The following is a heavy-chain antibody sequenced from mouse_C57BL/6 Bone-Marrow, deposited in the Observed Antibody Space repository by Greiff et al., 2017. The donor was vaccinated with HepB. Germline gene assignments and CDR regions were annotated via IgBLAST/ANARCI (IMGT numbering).Heavy chain of an antibody. CDR3: ARDYYYGSSSYWYFDV. D-gene: IGHD1-1*01. CDR2: IYPRSGNT. Sequence: QVQLKQSGAELARPGASVKLSCKASGYTFTSYGISWVKQRTGQGLEWIGEIYPRSGNTYYNEKFKGKATLTADKSSSTAYMELRSLTSEDSAVYFCARDYYYGSSSYWYFDVWGTGTTVTVSS. J-gene: IGHJ1*03. CDR1: GYTFTSYG. V-gene: IGHV1-81*01.